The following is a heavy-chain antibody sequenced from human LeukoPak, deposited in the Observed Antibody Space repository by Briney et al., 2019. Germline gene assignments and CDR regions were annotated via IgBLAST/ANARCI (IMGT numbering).Heavy chain of an antibody. CDR1: GFTFRSHA. V-gene: IGHV3-23*01. D-gene: IGHD5-12*01. J-gene: IGHJ5*01. Sequence: GGSLRLSCAVSGFTFRSHAMSWVRQAPGKGLEWVSNILNSGDTKYYADSVKGRFIVSRDNSKNTLYLQMDRLRVDDTAVYYCTRDGLRGYDFDFWGPGTLVTVSS. CDR2: ILNSGDTK. CDR3: TRDGLRGYDFDF.